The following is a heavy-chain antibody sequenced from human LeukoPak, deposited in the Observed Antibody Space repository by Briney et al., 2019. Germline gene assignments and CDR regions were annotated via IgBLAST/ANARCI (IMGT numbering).Heavy chain of an antibody. J-gene: IGHJ4*02. CDR2: ISGSGGST. CDR1: GFTFSSYA. Sequence: GGSLRLSFAASGFTFSSYAMSWVGQAPGKGLEGVSAISGSGGSTYYADSVKGRFTISRDNSKNTLYLQMNSLRAEDTAVYYCAKDFLFNYYDSSGYYFDYWGQGTLVTVSS. V-gene: IGHV3-23*01. CDR3: AKDFLFNYYDSSGYYFDY. D-gene: IGHD3-22*01.